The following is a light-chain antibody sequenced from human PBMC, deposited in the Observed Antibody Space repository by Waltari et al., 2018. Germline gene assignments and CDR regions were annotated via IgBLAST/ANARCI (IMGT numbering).Light chain of an antibody. CDR2: AVS. J-gene: IGKJ4*01. V-gene: IGKV1-9*01. CDR3: KQLNSYPLT. CDR1: QGISSH. Sequence: DIQLTQSPSFLSASIGDRVTITCRASQGISSHLAWYQEKPGKAPKILIYAVSTLQSGFPSRFSGSGSETEFTLTISSLQPEYFATYSCKQLNSYPLTFGGGTKVEIK.